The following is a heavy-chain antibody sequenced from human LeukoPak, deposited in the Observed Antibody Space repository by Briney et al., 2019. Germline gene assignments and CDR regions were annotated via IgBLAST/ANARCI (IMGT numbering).Heavy chain of an antibody. J-gene: IGHJ4*02. D-gene: IGHD3-22*01. CDR3: ARARYYSDSSGYSYYFDY. CDR1: GGSISSYY. Sequence: PSETLSLTCTVSGGSISSYYWSWIRQPPGKGLEWIGYIYYSGSTNYNPSLKSRVTISVDTSKNQFSLKLSSVTAADTAVYYCARARYYSDSSGYSYYFDYWGQGTLVTVSS. V-gene: IGHV4-59*01. CDR2: IYYSGST.